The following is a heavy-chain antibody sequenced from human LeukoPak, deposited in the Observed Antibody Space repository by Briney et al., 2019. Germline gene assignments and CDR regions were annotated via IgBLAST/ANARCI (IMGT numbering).Heavy chain of an antibody. D-gene: IGHD6-19*01. CDR1: GFDFSTSW. J-gene: IGHJ4*02. CDR2: ISPDGNER. V-gene: IGHV3-7*01. Sequence: PGGSLRLSCAASGFDFSTSWMCWVRQAPGKGLEWVINISPDGNERYSVDSVKGRFTISRDNAENSLYLQMKGLEVEDTAMYYCTREGCGWSVYWGQGALVTVSS. CDR3: TREGCGWSVY.